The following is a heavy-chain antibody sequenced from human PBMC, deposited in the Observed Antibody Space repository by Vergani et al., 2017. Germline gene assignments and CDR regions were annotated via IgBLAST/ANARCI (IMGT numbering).Heavy chain of an antibody. CDR1: GFTFSSYD. Sequence: EVQLLESGGGLVQPGGSLRLSCAASGFTFSSYDMHWVRQATGKGLEWVSAIGTAGDPYYPGSVKGRFTISRENAKNSLYLQMNSLRAGDTAVYYCARGGIAVAGTGYYYYGMDVWGQGTTVTVSS. D-gene: IGHD6-19*01. CDR2: IGTAGDP. J-gene: IGHJ6*02. CDR3: ARGGIAVAGTGYYYYGMDV. V-gene: IGHV3-13*05.